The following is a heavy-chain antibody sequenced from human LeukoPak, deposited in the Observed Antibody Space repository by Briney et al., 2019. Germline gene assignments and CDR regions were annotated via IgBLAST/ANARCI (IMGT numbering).Heavy chain of an antibody. CDR2: IYPKNGDT. V-gene: IGHV1-2*02. Sequence: ASVKVSCKASGYTFTAYYLHWVRQAPGQGLEWMGWIYPKNGDTNFAQKFQGRVTMTRDTSITTTYMELNRLRSDDTAVYYCARDGHSGGASDIWGQGTMVTVSS. CDR1: GYTFTAYY. J-gene: IGHJ3*02. D-gene: IGHD2-15*01. CDR3: ARDGHSGGASDI.